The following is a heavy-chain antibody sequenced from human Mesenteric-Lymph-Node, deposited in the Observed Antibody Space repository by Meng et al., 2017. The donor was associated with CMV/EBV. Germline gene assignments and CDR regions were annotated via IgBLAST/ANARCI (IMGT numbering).Heavy chain of an antibody. Sequence: SETLSLTCTVSGGSISSYYWSWIRQPPGKGLEWIGYIYYSGSTNYNPSLKSRVTISVDTSKNQFSLKLSSVTAADTAVYYCARRARLHSSSCIDYWGQGTLVTVSS. D-gene: IGHD6-13*01. CDR3: ARRARLHSSSCIDY. CDR1: GGSISSYY. J-gene: IGHJ4*02. CDR2: IYYSGST. V-gene: IGHV4-59*12.